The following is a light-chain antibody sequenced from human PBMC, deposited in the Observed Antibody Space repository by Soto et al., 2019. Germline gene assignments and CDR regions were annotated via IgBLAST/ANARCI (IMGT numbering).Light chain of an antibody. V-gene: IGKV3-20*01. CDR3: QQYGSSRTWT. J-gene: IGKJ1*01. CDR1: QSVSSSF. CDR2: GAS. Sequence: IVLSHSPGTLSFSPGEIATLSFRAIQSVSSSFLAWYQQKAGQAPRLLIYGASRRATDIPDRFSGSGSGTDFTLTISRLEPEDFAVYYCQQYGSSRTWTFGQGTKVDIK.